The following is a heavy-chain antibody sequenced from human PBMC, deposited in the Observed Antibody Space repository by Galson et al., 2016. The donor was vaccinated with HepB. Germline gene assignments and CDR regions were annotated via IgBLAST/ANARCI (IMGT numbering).Heavy chain of an antibody. CDR2: IYPRDSDT. CDR3: ATHLDVSGGDDFAY. D-gene: IGHD3-16*01. Sequence: QSGAEVKKPGQSLKISCQASGYTFTNNWIGWVRQMPGKGLEWMGIIYPRDSDTRYRPSFEGQVTISVDRSINTAYLRWNSLKTSDTAIYYCATHLDVSGGDDFAYGGLGTLVTVSS. CDR1: GYTFTNNW. V-gene: IGHV5-51*01. J-gene: IGHJ4*02.